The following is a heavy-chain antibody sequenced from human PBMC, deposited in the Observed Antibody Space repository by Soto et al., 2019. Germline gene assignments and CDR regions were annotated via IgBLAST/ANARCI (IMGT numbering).Heavy chain of an antibody. V-gene: IGHV3-23*01. Sequence: EGQLLESGGGLVQPGGSLRLSCAASGFTFSSYDMSWVRQAPGKGLEWVSAISGSGGSTYYADSVKGRFTISRDNSKNTLYVQMQSLRAEDTAIYYCAKEDDAWTNGHFDIWGQGTMVTVSS. CDR3: AKEDDAWTNGHFDI. D-gene: IGHD2-8*01. CDR1: GFTFSSYD. CDR2: ISGSGGST. J-gene: IGHJ3*02.